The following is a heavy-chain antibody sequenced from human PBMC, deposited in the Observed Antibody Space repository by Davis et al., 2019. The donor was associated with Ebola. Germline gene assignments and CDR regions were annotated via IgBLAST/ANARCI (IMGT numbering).Heavy chain of an antibody. CDR3: TRDRSYSMDV. CDR1: GFTFSTSW. CDR2: IKGDGSMT. Sequence: PGGSLRLSCAASGFTFSTSWMHWVRQAPGKGLVWVSRIKGDGSMTYADSVKGRFTISRDNAKNTLYLQMNSLRVKDTAVYYCTRDRSYSMDVWGQGTTVTVSS. V-gene: IGHV3-74*01. J-gene: IGHJ6*02.